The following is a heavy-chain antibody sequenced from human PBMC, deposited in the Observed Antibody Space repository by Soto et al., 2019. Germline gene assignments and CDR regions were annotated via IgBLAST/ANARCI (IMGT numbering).Heavy chain of an antibody. D-gene: IGHD6-6*01. CDR3: AKDRTVAARNLDY. J-gene: IGHJ4*02. Sequence: PGGSLRLSCAASGFTFSSYGMHWVRQAPGTGLEWVAVIWCDGSNIYYADSVKGRFTISRDNSKNTLYLQMNSLRADDSAVYYCAKDRTVAARNLDYWGQGTQVTVSS. CDR2: IWCDGSNI. V-gene: IGHV3-33*06. CDR1: GFTFSSYG.